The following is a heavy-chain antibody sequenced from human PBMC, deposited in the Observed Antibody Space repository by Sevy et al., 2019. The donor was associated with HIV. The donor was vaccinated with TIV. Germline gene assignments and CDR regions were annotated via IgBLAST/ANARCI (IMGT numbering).Heavy chain of an antibody. CDR2: INSDGSST. CDR3: ARYGYNSGSLDY. Sequence: GGSLRLSCAAASGFSFSSLWMHWVRQAPGKGLVWVSRINSDGSSTTYADSVKGRFTMSRDHAKNTLYLQMNSLRAEDTAVYYCARYGYNSGSLDYWGQGTLVTVSS. D-gene: IGHD1-20*01. CDR1: GFSFSSLW. J-gene: IGHJ4*02. V-gene: IGHV3-74*01.